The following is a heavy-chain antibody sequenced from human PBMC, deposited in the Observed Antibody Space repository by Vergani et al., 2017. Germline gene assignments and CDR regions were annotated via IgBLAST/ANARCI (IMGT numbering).Heavy chain of an antibody. J-gene: IGHJ4*02. CDR3: ARVYGDYFDY. CDR1: GFTFSSYW. Sequence: EVQLVESGGGLVPPGGSLRLSSAASGFTFSSYWMHWVRQAPGKGLVWVSRINSDGSSTSYADSVKGRFTISRENAKNSLYLQMNSLRAGDTAVYYCARVYGDYFDYWGQGTLVTVSS. D-gene: IGHD4-17*01. CDR2: INSDGSST. V-gene: IGHV3-74*01.